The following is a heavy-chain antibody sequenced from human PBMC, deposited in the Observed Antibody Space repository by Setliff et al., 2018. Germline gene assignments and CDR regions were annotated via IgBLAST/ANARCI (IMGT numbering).Heavy chain of an antibody. CDR2: IWYDGSNK. J-gene: IGHJ4*02. CDR1: GFTFSNAW. V-gene: IGHV3-33*08. Sequence: GSLRLSCAASGFTFSNAWMSWVRQAPGKGLEWVAVIWYDGSNKYYADSVKGRFTISRDNSKNTLYLQMNSLRAEDTALYYCARQATDYWGQGTLVTVSS. CDR3: ARQATDY.